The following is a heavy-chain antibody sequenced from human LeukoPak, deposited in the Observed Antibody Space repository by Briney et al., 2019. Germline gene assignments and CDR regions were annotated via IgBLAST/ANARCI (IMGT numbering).Heavy chain of an antibody. D-gene: IGHD6-13*01. J-gene: IGHJ5*02. CDR1: GGSRSTFG. V-gene: IGHV1-69*13. CDR2: IIPIFGTA. Sequence: GASVKVSCKASGGSRSTFGITWVRQAPGQGLEWMGGIIPIFGTANYAQKFQGRVTITADESTSTAYMELSSLRSEDTAVYYCATSVRIAAAGFNWFDPWGQGTLVTVSS. CDR3: ATSVRIAAAGFNWFDP.